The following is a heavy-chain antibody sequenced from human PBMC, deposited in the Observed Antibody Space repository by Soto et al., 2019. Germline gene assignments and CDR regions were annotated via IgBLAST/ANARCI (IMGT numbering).Heavy chain of an antibody. D-gene: IGHD6-6*01. V-gene: IGHV4-31*03. CDR1: GGSISSGGYY. J-gene: IGHJ6*02. CDR2: IYYSGST. Sequence: ASETLSLTCTVSGGSISSGGYYWSWIRQHPGKGLEWIGYIYYSGSTYYNPSLKSRVTISVDTSKNQFSLKLSSVTAADTAVYYCARDWGLYSSSSLGYYYYGMDVWGQGTTVTVSS. CDR3: ARDWGLYSSSSLGYYYYGMDV.